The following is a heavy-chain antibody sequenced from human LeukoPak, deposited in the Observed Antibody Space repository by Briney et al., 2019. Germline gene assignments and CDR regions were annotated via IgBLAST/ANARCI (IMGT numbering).Heavy chain of an antibody. CDR2: IYYSGST. J-gene: IGHJ5*02. D-gene: IGHD6-13*01. Sequence: SETLSLTCTVSCGSISSYYWSWIRQPPGKGLEWIGYIYYSGSTNYNPSLKSRVTISVDTSKNQFSLKLSSVTAADTAVYYCARGSLIAAAGPYNWFDPWGQGTLVTVSS. CDR3: ARGSLIAAAGPYNWFDP. V-gene: IGHV4-59*01. CDR1: CGSISSYY.